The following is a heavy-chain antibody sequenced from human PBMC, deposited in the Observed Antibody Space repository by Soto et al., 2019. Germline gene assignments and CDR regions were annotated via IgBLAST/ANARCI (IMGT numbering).Heavy chain of an antibody. D-gene: IGHD1-26*01. V-gene: IGHV3-23*01. CDR2: VSDSGGST. CDR1: GFTFSSYA. CDR3: ARTIVGGVVHAFDF. Sequence: EVQLLESGGGLVQPGGSLRLSCAASGFTFSSYAMNWIRQAPGQGLEWVSTVSDSGGSTYYADTVQGRFTISRDNSKNTLLLHMNSLGLEATAIYYSARTIVGGVVHAFDFWGQGTLVTVSS. J-gene: IGHJ4*02.